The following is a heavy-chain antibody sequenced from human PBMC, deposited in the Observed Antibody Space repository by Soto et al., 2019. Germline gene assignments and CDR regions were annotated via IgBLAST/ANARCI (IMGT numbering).Heavy chain of an antibody. Sequence: GPTLLHPTQPLTLRFPFSSFALGTTGMPVSWIRQPPGKALEWLARIDWDDDKFYSTSLKTRLTISKDTSKNQVVLTMTNMDPVDTAMYYCARYQWEHLALASWGQGTLVIGS. V-gene: IGHV2-70*04. J-gene: IGHJ3*02. D-gene: IGHD1-26*01. CDR3: ARYQWEHLALAS. CDR1: SFALGTTGMP. CDR2: IDWDDDK.